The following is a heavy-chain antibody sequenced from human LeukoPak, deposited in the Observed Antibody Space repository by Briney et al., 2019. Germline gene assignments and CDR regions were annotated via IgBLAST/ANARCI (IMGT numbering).Heavy chain of an antibody. CDR3: ASGIIAARVFAAFDI. J-gene: IGHJ3*02. CDR1: GYSFTNYW. Sequence: KHGESLKISCKGSGYSFTNYWIGWVRQMPGKGLEWMGIIYPGDSDIRYSPSFKRQVTMSADKSISTAYLQWSSLKASDTAMYYCASGIIAARVFAAFDIWGQGTMVTVSS. CDR2: IYPGDSDI. V-gene: IGHV5-51*01. D-gene: IGHD6-6*01.